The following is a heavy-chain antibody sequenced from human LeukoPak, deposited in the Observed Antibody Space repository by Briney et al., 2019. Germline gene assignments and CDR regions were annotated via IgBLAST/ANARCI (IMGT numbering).Heavy chain of an antibody. D-gene: IGHD2-2*01. CDR1: GGSISSGGYY. CDR3: ARSKAHLSTSWYGTWFGP. Sequence: PSETLSLTCTVSGGSISSGGYYWSWIRQHPGKGLEWIGYIYYSGSTYYNPSLKSRVTISVDTSKNQFSLKLSSVTAADTAVYYCARSKAHLSTSWYGTWFGPWGQGTLVTVSS. J-gene: IGHJ5*02. V-gene: IGHV4-31*03. CDR2: IYYSGST.